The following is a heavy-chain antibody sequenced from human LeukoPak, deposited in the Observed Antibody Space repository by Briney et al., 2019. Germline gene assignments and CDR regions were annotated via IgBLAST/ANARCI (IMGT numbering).Heavy chain of an antibody. Sequence: GGSLRLSCAASGFTFSSFAKHWVRQAPGKGLEGVAVILYEGSDKYYADSVKGRFTISRDNSKNTLYLQMNSLRAEDTAVYYCARRSGIAVAGAFDYWGQGTLVTVSS. J-gene: IGHJ4*02. V-gene: IGHV3-30*03. CDR3: ARRSGIAVAGAFDY. D-gene: IGHD6-19*01. CDR1: GFTFSSFA. CDR2: ILYEGSDK.